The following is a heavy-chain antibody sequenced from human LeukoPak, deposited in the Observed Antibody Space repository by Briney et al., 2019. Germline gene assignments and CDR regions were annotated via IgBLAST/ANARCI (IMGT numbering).Heavy chain of an antibody. J-gene: IGHJ4*02. CDR1: GFTFSSYE. CDR2: INPDGSEK. D-gene: IGHD3-16*01. CDR3: ARTYAYDATGDRGH. V-gene: IGHV3-7*01. Sequence: GGSLRLSCAASGFTFSSYEMNWVRQAPGKGLQWVANINPDGSEKYYVDSVKGRFTISRDNAKNSLYLQMNSLRAEDTAVYYCARTYAYDATGDRGHWGQGTLVTVSS.